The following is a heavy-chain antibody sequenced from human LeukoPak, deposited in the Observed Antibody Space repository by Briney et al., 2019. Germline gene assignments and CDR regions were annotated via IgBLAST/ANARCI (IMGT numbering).Heavy chain of an antibody. CDR1: GGSISSYY. D-gene: IGHD2-15*01. V-gene: IGHV4-4*07. Sequence: SETLSLTCTVSGGSISSYYWSWIRQPAGKGLEWIGRIYTSGSTNYNPSLKSRVTMSVDTSKNQFSLKLSSVTAADTAVYYCARDLVCSGGSCYYVWFDPWGQGTLVTVSS. CDR2: IYTSGST. CDR3: ARDLVCSGGSCYYVWFDP. J-gene: IGHJ5*02.